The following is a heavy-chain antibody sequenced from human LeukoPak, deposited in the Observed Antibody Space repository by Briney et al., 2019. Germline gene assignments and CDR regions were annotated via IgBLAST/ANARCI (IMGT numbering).Heavy chain of an antibody. CDR1: GFTFSSYG. Sequence: GGSLRLSCAASGFTFSSYGMSWVRQAPGKGLEWVSSIFPSGGEIHYADSVRGRFTISRDNSKSTLSLQMNSLRAEDTAIYYCATYRQVLLPFESWGQGTLVTVSS. J-gene: IGHJ4*02. D-gene: IGHD2-8*02. CDR3: ATYRQVLLPFES. CDR2: IFPSGGEI. V-gene: IGHV3-23*01.